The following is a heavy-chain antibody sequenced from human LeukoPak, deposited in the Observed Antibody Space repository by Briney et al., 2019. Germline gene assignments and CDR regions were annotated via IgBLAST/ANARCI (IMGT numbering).Heavy chain of an antibody. J-gene: IGHJ4*02. D-gene: IGHD2-15*01. CDR3: AREGCSGGSCYPD. CDR2: IKQDGSEK. Sequence: PGGSLRLSCAASGFTFSSYWMSRVRQAPGKGLEWVANIKQDGSEKYYVDSVKGRFTISRDNAKNSLYLQMNSLRAEDTAVYYCAREGCSGGSCYPDWGQGTLVTVSS. V-gene: IGHV3-7*03. CDR1: GFTFSSYW.